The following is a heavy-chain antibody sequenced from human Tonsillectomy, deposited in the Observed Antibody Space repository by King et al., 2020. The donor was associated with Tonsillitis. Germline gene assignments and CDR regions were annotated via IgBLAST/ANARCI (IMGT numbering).Heavy chain of an antibody. CDR1: GFTVSSNY. V-gene: IGHV3-53*01. D-gene: IGHD2-2*01. J-gene: IGHJ4*02. Sequence: VQLVESGGGLIQPGGSLRLSCAASGFTVSSNYMSWVRQAPGKGLEWVSIIYSGGFTYYADSVKGRFTISRDNSKNTLYLQMNSLRAEETAVYYCARSGVKNIVVVPTAEPPVNWGQGTLVTVSS. CDR2: IYSGGFT. CDR3: ARSGVKNIVVVPTAEPPVN.